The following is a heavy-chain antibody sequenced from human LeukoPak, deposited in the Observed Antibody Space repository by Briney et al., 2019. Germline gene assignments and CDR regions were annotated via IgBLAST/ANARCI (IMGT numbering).Heavy chain of an antibody. CDR2: INHSGST. CDR3: ARVGIPAAIRYYMDV. J-gene: IGHJ6*03. V-gene: IGHV4-34*01. D-gene: IGHD2-2*02. CDR1: GGSFSGYY. Sequence: SETLSLTCAVYGGSFSGYYWSWIRQPPGKGLEWIGEINHSGSTNYNPSLKSRVTISVDTSKNQFSLKLSSVTAADTAVYYCARVGIPAAIRYYMDVWGKGTTVTASS.